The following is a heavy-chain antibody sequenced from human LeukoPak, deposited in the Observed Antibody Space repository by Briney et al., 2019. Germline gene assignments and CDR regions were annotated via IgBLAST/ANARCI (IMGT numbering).Heavy chain of an antibody. CDR3: ARGQFLTAPFDY. Sequence: GGSLRLSCAASGFIYSNYGMRWVRQAPGRGRAWVTFIRYDGSYKSYADSVKGRFTISRDNSKKTLYLQMSGLRAEDTAVYYWARGQFLTAPFDYWGQGTLVTVPS. J-gene: IGHJ4*02. CDR2: IRYDGSYK. V-gene: IGHV3-30*02. CDR1: GFIYSNYG. D-gene: IGHD3-9*01.